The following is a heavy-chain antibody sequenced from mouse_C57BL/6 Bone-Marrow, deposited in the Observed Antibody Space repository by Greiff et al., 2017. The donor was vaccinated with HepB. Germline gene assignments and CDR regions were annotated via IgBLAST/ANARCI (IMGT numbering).Heavy chain of an antibody. J-gene: IGHJ4*01. D-gene: IGHD2-1*01. CDR1: GFNIKNTY. Sequence: EVKLVESVAELVRPGASVKLSCTATGFNIKNTYMHWVKQRPEQGLEWIGRIDPANGNTKYAPKFQGKATITADTSSNTAYLQLSSLTSEDTAIYYCAREVLLYYYAMDYWGQGTSVTVSS. V-gene: IGHV14-3*01. CDR2: IDPANGNT. CDR3: AREVLLYYYAMDY.